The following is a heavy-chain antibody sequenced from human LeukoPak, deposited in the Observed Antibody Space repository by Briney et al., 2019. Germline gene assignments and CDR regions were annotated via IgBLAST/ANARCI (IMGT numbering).Heavy chain of an antibody. CDR3: AREDAGSWDY. CDR1: GYTFSIYS. CDR2: IISSGSYI. Sequence: SGGSLRVSCAASGYTFSIYSMDWVRQAPGKGLEWVSSIISSGSYIYYADSVRGRFTISRDNAKNSLYLQMNSLRAEDTAVYYCAREDAGSWDYWGQGILVTVSS. D-gene: IGHD6-13*01. V-gene: IGHV3-21*01. J-gene: IGHJ4*02.